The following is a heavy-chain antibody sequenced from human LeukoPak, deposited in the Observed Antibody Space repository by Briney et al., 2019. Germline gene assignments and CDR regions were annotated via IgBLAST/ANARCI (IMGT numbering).Heavy chain of an antibody. CDR1: GLSFSSYS. CDR2: ISSAVGYI. D-gene: IGHD6-19*01. J-gene: IGHJ6*03. CDR3: ARDEGSDYYYYYMDV. Sequence: GGSLRLSCAASGLSFSSYSMNWGRRAPGKGVEWGSWISSAVGYIHSADSVKGRFNLSRDNAKNSPYLQMNSLRVEDTAIYYCARDEGSDYYYYYMDVWGKGTTVTVSS. V-gene: IGHV3-21*01.